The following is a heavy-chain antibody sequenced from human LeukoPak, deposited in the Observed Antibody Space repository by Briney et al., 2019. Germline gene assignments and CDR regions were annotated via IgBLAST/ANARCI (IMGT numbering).Heavy chain of an antibody. D-gene: IGHD2-21*01. V-gene: IGHV4-39*01. Sequence: SETLTLTCTVSGGSISSSSYYWGWIRQPPGKGLEWIGSIYYSGSTYYNPSLKSRVTISVDTSKNQFSLKLSSVTAADTAVYYCARGAERRDSSFDYWGQGTLVTVSS. CDR3: ARGAERRDSSFDY. J-gene: IGHJ4*02. CDR1: GGSISSSSYY. CDR2: IYYSGST.